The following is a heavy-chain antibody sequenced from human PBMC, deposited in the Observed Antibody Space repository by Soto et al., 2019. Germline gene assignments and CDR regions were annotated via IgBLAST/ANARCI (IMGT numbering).Heavy chain of an antibody. V-gene: IGHV5-51*01. J-gene: IGHJ4*02. CDR3: ARHASYQLLLRWNQPFDY. Sequence: GESLKISCKGSGYSFTSYWIGWVRQMPGKGLEWMGIIYPGDSDTRYSPSFQGQVTISADKSISTAYLQWSSLKASDTAMYYCARHASYQLLLRWNQPFDYWGQGTLVTVSS. D-gene: IGHD2-2*01. CDR1: GYSFTSYW. CDR2: IYPGDSDT.